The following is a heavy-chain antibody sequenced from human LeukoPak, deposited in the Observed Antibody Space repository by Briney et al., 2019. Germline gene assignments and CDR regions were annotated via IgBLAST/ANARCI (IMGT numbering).Heavy chain of an antibody. Sequence: GGSLRLSCAASGFTFSNAWMSWVRQAPGKGLEWVGRIKSKTDGGTTDYAAPVKGRFTISRDDSKNTLYLQMNSLKTEDTAVYYCTTDETFVLAAAVIDYWGQGTLVTVSS. J-gene: IGHJ4*02. D-gene: IGHD6-13*01. V-gene: IGHV3-15*01. CDR3: TTDETFVLAAAVIDY. CDR2: IKSKTDGGTT. CDR1: GFTFSNAW.